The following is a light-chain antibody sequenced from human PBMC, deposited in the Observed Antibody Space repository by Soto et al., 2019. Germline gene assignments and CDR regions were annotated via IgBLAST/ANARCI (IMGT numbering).Light chain of an antibody. J-gene: IGKJ4*01. CDR3: QQYNNWPPLT. CDR1: QSVSSN. CDR2: GAS. V-gene: IGKV3-15*01. Sequence: EIVMTQSPATLSVSPGERATLSCGASQSVSSNLAWYQHKPGQAPRLLIYGASTRPTGIPARFSGSGSGTEFTLTISSLLSEDCAVYYCQQYNNWPPLTFGGGNKVEI.